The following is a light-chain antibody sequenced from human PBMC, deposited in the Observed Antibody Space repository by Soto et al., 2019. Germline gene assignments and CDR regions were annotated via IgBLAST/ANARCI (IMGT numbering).Light chain of an antibody. CDR1: SSNIGSNT. CDR3: AAWDDSLNWPGYG. Sequence: QSVLTQPPSASGTPGQRDTISCSGSSSNIGSNTVNWCQHLPGTAPKLLMYSNNQRPSGVPDRFSGSKSGTSASLAISGLKSEDEAGYHWAAWDDSLNWPGYGLGTWTKLTVL. CDR2: SNN. J-gene: IGLJ1*01. V-gene: IGLV1-44*01.